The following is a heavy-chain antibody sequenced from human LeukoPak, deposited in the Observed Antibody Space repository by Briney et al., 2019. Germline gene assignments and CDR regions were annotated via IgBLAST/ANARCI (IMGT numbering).Heavy chain of an antibody. CDR1: GFTFSSYW. J-gene: IGHJ3*02. V-gene: IGHV3-74*01. Sequence: GGSLRLSCAASGFTFSSYWMHWVRQAPGKGLVWVSRINSDGSSTSYADSVKGRFTISRDNAKNTLYLQMNSLRAEDTAVYYCARDRGISYYYDSSGHDAFDIWGQGTMVTVSS. CDR2: INSDGSST. CDR3: ARDRGISYYYDSSGHDAFDI. D-gene: IGHD3-22*01.